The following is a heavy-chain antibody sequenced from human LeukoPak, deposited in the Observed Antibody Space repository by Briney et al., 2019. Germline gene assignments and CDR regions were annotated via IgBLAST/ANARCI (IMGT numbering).Heavy chain of an antibody. CDR3: ARDLIVVGGSAFDI. Sequence: PSETLSLTCTVSGYSISSGYYWGWIRQPPGKGLEWIGSIYHSGSTYYNPSLKSRVTISVDTSKNQFSLKLSSVTAADTAVYYCARDLIVVGGSAFDIWGQGTMVTVSS. D-gene: IGHD3-22*01. J-gene: IGHJ3*02. CDR2: IYHSGST. V-gene: IGHV4-38-2*02. CDR1: GYSISSGYY.